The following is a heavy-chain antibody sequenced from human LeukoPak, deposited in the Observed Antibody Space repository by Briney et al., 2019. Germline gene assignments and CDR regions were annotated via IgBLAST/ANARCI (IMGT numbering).Heavy chain of an antibody. J-gene: IGHJ4*02. V-gene: IGHV3-7*04. Sequence: PGGSLRLSRTASGFFFRILWMNWARQAPGGGQEWRENLRSVGSVTYYVDTVKCRFTISRDNAVQTLYLQRTSVRAEGSAVYYCEGGVSYWGRGTLVTVSS. CDR3: EGGVSY. CDR2: LRSVGSVT. CDR1: GFFFRILW.